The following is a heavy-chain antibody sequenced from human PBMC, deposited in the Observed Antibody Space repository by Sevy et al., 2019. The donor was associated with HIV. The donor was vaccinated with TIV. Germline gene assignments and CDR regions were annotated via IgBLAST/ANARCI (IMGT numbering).Heavy chain of an antibody. D-gene: IGHD3-22*01. V-gene: IGHV4-59*13. CDR2: MHYSGST. CDR1: GDSISGYY. J-gene: IGHJ6*02. Sequence: SETLSLTCAVSGDSISGYYWGWNRQPPGKGLEWIAYMHYSGSTNFNPSLKSRVTISVDTSKNQFSLKLSSVTAADTAVYYCARDVPGDDSSGYGMDVWGQGTTVTVSS. CDR3: ARDVPGDDSSGYGMDV.